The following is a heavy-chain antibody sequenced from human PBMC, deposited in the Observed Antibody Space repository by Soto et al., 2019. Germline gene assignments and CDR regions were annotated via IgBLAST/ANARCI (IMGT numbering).Heavy chain of an antibody. CDR1: GFDFSGYT. CDR2: ISYDGSDK. V-gene: IGHV3-30-3*01. CDR3: ARVDCSKTTCYYYGLDV. J-gene: IGHJ6*02. Sequence: GGSLRLSCAASGFDFSGYTIHWVRQAPGKGLEWVAVISYDGSDKYYADSVKGRFTISRDNAKKTLYLQMNSLRIEDTAVYYCARVDCSKTTCYYYGLDVWGQGTTVTVSS. D-gene: IGHD2-2*01.